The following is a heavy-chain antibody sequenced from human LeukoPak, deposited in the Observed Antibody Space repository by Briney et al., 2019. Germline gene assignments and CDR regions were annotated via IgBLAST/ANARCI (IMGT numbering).Heavy chain of an antibody. Sequence: GGSLRLSCTASGFTFGDYAMSWVRQAPGKGLEWVSGISGSGDNTNYADSVKGRFTISRDNSKNTLSRQMSSLRVEDTAVYYCARDRSCTGGSCYMDVWGRGTTVTVSS. CDR3: ARDRSCTGGSCYMDV. CDR2: ISGSGDNT. CDR1: GFTFGDYA. D-gene: IGHD2-15*01. V-gene: IGHV3-23*01. J-gene: IGHJ6*03.